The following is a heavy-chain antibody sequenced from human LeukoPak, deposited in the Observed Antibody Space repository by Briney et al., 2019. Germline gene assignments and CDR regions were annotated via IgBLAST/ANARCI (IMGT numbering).Heavy chain of an antibody. D-gene: IGHD2-21*02. CDR2: INHDGNII. J-gene: IGHJ4*02. CDR1: GFTLSSYV. Sequence: GGSLRLSCAASGFTLSSYVMHWVRQAPGQGLVWVSRINHDGNIITYADSVKGRFTISRDNAKNTVHLQMNSLREEDAGVYYCVRDRDWLISDWGQGKLIIVSS. CDR3: VRDRDWLISD. V-gene: IGHV3-74*01.